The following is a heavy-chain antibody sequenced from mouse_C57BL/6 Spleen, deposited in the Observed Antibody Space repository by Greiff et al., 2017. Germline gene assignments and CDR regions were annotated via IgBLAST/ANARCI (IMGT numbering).Heavy chain of an antibody. V-gene: IGHV1-53*01. J-gene: IGHJ4*01. CDR3: ARYYYDYDGEIYYAMDY. D-gene: IGHD2-4*01. CDR1: GYTFTSYW. CDR2: INPSNGGT. Sequence: QVQLQQPGTELVKPGASVKLSCKASGYTFTSYWMHWVKQRPGQGLEWIGNINPSNGGTNYNEKFKSKATLTVDKSSSTAYMQLSSLTSEDSAVYYCARYYYDYDGEIYYAMDYWGQGTSVTVSS.